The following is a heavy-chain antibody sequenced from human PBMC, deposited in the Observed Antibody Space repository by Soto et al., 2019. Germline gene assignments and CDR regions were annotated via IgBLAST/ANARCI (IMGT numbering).Heavy chain of an antibody. V-gene: IGHV1-24*01. J-gene: IGHJ4*02. CDR3: VAGGTRWIHSPFAY. CDR2: FDPEDGKT. D-gene: IGHD5-18*01. Sequence: ASVKVSCKVCGYTSTELSMHWVRPAPGKGLEWMGGFDPEDGKTTSAQKFQGRVTVTEDTSTDTAYMELSSLRSEDTAVYYCVAGGTRWIHSPFAYWGKGTLVTVS. CDR1: GYTSTELS.